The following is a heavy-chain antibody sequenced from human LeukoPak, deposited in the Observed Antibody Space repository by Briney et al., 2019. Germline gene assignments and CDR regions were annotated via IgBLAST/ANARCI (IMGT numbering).Heavy chain of an antibody. CDR3: ASGRQLGY. D-gene: IGHD6-13*01. V-gene: IGHV3-7*01. CDR1: GFTFSNYW. J-gene: IGHJ4*02. CDR2: IKEDGSEK. Sequence: PGGSLRLSCAVSGFTFSNYWMSWVRQAPGKGLEWMANIKEDGSEKYYVDSVKGRFTISRDNARNSLYLQMNSLRAEDTAVYYCASGRQLGYWGQGTLVTVSS.